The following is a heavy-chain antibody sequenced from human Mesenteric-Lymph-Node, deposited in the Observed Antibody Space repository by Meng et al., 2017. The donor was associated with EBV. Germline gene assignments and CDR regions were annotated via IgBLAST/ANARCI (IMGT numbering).Heavy chain of an antibody. J-gene: IGHJ2*01. CDR3: ARMEFTYSWYFDL. D-gene: IGHD1-1*01. Sequence: QVHLPESGPGLVKPSETLSLTCTVSGASISSGGYYWNWIRQSPGKGLELIGYIFYGGYTYYNLSLKSRVTISVDVSKNQFSLKLTSVTAADTAVYYCARMEFTYSWYFDLWGRGTLVTVS. V-gene: IGHV4-30-4*01. CDR2: IFYGGYT. CDR1: GASISSGGYY.